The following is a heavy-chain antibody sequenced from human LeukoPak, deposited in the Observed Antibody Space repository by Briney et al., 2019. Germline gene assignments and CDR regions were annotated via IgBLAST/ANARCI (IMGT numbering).Heavy chain of an antibody. CDR3: AREGFYYYGMDV. CDR1: GFTVSSNY. J-gene: IGHJ6*02. V-gene: IGHV3-66*01. CDR2: IYSGGST. Sequence: GGSLRPSCAASGFTVSSNYMSWVRQAPGKGLEWVSVIYSGGSTYYADSVKGRFTISRDNSKNTLYLQMNSLRAEDTAVYYCAREGFYYYGMDVWGQGTTVTVSS.